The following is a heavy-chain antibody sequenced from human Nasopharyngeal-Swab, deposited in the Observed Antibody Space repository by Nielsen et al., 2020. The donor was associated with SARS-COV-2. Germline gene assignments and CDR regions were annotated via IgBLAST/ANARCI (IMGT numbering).Heavy chain of an antibody. V-gene: IGHV5-51*01. CDR2: IFPGDSDT. J-gene: IGHJ6*02. D-gene: IGHD1-26*01. CDR3: AIGAAVGTLFHGMDV. CDR1: GSRLTDYW. Sequence: GESLKISCATSGSRLTDYWIAWVRQAPGKGLECMGTIFPGDSDTRYSPSFEGRVTISVDQSITTAYLHWTGLKASDTAKYYCAIGAAVGTLFHGMDVWGQGTMVTVSS.